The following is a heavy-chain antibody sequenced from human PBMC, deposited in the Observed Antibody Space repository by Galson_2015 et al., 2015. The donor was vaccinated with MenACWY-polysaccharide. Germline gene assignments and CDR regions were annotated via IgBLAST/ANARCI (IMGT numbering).Heavy chain of an antibody. CDR3: ARRLGSTFDH. J-gene: IGHJ5*02. Sequence: QSRAEVTKPGESVTISCTASGYTCTSHWVVWGRQMPAKGLELMGIIWTGDSDTKYSPSFQGKVIISVDKSISPAYLQWISLKASDTAMYYCARRLGSTFDHWGQGTLAIVS. V-gene: IGHV5-51*03. CDR1: GYTCTSHW. CDR2: IWTGDSDT. D-gene: IGHD2-2*01.